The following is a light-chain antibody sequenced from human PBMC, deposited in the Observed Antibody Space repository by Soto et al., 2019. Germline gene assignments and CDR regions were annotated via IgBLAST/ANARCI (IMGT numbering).Light chain of an antibody. Sequence: EIVMTQSPATLSVSPGERATLSCRASQSVSGNLAWYQQRPGQAPRLLIYGASTRATGIPARFSGSGSGTEFTLTISSLQSEDFAVYYCQQYNNCPPITFGGGTKVEIK. CDR2: GAS. CDR1: QSVSGN. CDR3: QQYNNCPPIT. J-gene: IGKJ4*01. V-gene: IGKV3-15*01.